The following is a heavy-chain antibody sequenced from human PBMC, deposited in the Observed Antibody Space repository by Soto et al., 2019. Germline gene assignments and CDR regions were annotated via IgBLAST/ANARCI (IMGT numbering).Heavy chain of an antibody. CDR3: ATGRYPGGPHIVGATHANDY. J-gene: IGHJ4*02. CDR2: IYYSGST. D-gene: IGHD1-26*01. Sequence: SETLSLTCTVSGGSISSYYWSWIRQPPGKGLEWIGYIYYSGSTNYNPSLKSRVTISVDTSKNQFSLKLSSVTAADTAVYYCATGRYPGGPHIVGATHANDYWGQGTLVTVSS. CDR1: GGSISSYY. V-gene: IGHV4-59*08.